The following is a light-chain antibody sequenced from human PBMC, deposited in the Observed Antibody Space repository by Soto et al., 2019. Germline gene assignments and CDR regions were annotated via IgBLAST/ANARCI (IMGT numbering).Light chain of an antibody. J-gene: IGKJ4*01. Sequence: AIQMTQSPSSLSASVGDRVTITCRASQGIRNDLDWYQQKPGKAPKLLIYAASTLQRGVPSRFSGSGSGTHFTLTISSLLPEDFATYYCLQDNNYPLTFGGGTEVEV. CDR3: LQDNNYPLT. V-gene: IGKV1-6*01. CDR2: AAS. CDR1: QGIRND.